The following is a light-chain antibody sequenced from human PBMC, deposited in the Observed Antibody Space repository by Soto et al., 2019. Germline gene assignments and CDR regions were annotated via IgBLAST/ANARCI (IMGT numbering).Light chain of an antibody. CDR1: SSDVGDYKY. J-gene: IGLJ1*01. CDR3: SSYTSSSTPNVV. CDR2: DVS. V-gene: IGLV2-14*03. Sequence: QSALTQPASVSGSPGQSITISCTGTSSDVGDYKYVSWYQQHPGKAPKLMIYDVSNRPSGVSNRFSGSKSGNTASLTISGRQAEDEAYYYCSSYTSSSTPNVVFGTGTKLTVL.